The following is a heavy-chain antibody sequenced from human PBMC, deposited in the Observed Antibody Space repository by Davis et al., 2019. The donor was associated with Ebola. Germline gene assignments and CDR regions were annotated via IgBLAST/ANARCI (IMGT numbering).Heavy chain of an antibody. J-gene: IGHJ4*02. CDR1: GGSISSYY. V-gene: IGHV4-59*01. CDR3: ARGRGILDY. CDR2: IYYSGST. Sequence: SETLSLTCAVYGGSISSYYWSWIRQPPGKGLEWIGYIYYSGSTNYNPSLKSRVTISVDTSKNQFSLKLSSVTAADTAVYYCARGRGILDYWGQGTLVTISS. D-gene: IGHD3-16*01.